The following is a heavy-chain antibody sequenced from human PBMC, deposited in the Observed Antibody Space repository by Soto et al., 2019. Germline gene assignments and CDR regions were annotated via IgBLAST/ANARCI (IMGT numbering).Heavy chain of an antibody. CDR2: INPSGRTI. D-gene: IGHD4-17*01. Sequence: PGGSLRLSCVASGFAFSSFEMNWIRQAPGKGPEWIAVINPSGRTISYADSVKGRFTISRDNAENSVYLQMNSLRAEDTAVYYCARDASGTMTMVTTRPDLWGQGTLVTVSS. CDR3: ARDASGTMTMVTTRPDL. CDR1: GFAFSSFE. V-gene: IGHV3-48*03. J-gene: IGHJ5*02.